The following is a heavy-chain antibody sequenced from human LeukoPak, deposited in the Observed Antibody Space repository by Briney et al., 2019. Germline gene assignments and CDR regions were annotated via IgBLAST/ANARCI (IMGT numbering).Heavy chain of an antibody. CDR2: ISDSGDYT. CDR3: AKDTSIGKYCTNGVCSPFDY. V-gene: IGHV3-23*01. J-gene: IGHJ4*02. CDR1: GFTFSSYA. Sequence: GGSLRLSCAGSGFTFSSYAMSCVRQAPRQGLEWVLAISDSGDYTSYAGSVRGRFTISRDNSRNTLYLQMISLRPEDTAVYYCAKDTSIGKYCTNGVCSPFDYWGQGTLVTVSS. D-gene: IGHD2-8*01.